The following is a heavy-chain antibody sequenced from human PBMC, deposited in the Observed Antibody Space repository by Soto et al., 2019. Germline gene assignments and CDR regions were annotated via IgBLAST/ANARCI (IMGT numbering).Heavy chain of an antibody. CDR1: TFSMYS. D-gene: IGHD3-22*01. CDR3: AKGSDGSRPYYFDH. V-gene: IGHV3-21*04. CDR2: ISSGSAYI. Sequence: GGSLRLSCTFTFSMYSMNWVRQAPGKGLEWVASISSGSAYIKYAESVKGRFTISRDNSDNTLYLQMNSLRAEDTAVYYCAKGSDGSRPYYFDHWGQGTLVTVSS. J-gene: IGHJ4*02.